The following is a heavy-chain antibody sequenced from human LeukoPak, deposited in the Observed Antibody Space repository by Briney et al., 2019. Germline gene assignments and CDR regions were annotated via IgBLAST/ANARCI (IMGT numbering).Heavy chain of an antibody. CDR2: VYSGGRT. Sequence: GGSLRVSCADAGVTVYATYMSWVRQAPGKGLEWVSVVYSGGRTFYADSVQGRFTISRDNSKNTVYHQMNSLRADDTAVYYCARQAAAGLDYWGQGTLVTVSS. V-gene: IGHV3-66*02. D-gene: IGHD6-13*01. CDR1: GVTVYATY. J-gene: IGHJ4*02. CDR3: ARQAAAGLDY.